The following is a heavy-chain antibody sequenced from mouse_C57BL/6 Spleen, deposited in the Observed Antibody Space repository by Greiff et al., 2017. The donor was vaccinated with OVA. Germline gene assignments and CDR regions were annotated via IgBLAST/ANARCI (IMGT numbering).Heavy chain of an antibody. CDR2: INPSSGYT. CDR1: GYTFTSYW. D-gene: IGHD1-1*01. CDR3: AKSSSPFDY. Sequence: QVHVKQSGAELVKPGASVKLSCKASGYTFTSYWMHWVKQRPGQGLEWIGYINPSSGYTKYNQKFKDKATLTADKSSSTAYLQLSSLTYEDSAVYCCAKSSSPFDYWGQGTTLTVSS. V-gene: IGHV1-7*01. J-gene: IGHJ2*01.